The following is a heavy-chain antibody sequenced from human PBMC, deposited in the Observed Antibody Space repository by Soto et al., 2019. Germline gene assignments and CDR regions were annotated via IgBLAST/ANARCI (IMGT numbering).Heavy chain of an antibody. CDR3: AKFVQQLIPEGFDP. D-gene: IGHD6-13*01. Sequence: QPGGSLRLSCAASGFTFSSYAMTWVRQAPGKGLEWVSCISDSGGSTYYADSVKGRFTISRDNSKNTLYLQMNSLRAEDTAVYYCAKFVQQLIPEGFDPWGQGALVTISS. CDR1: GFTFSSYA. CDR2: ISDSGGST. J-gene: IGHJ5*02. V-gene: IGHV3-23*01.